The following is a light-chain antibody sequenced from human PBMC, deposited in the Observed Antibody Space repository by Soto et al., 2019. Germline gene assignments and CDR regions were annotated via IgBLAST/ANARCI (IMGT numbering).Light chain of an antibody. J-gene: IGKJ3*01. CDR2: AAS. V-gene: IGKV1-9*01. CDR1: QDISTY. CDR3: QQVNTYPIT. Sequence: IQLTQSPSSLSASVGDRVTIACRASQDISTYLAWYQQKPGKAPKLLIYAASTLQSGVPSRFSGSGSGTDFTLTISSLRPEDFATYYCQQVNTYPITFGPGTKVDVK.